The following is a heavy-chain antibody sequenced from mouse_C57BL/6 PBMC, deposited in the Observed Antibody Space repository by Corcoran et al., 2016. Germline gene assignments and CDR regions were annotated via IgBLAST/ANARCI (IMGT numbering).Heavy chain of an antibody. Sequence: EVQLQQSGPELVKPGASVKISCKASGYTFTDYYMNWVKQSHGKSLEWIGDINPNNGGTSYNQKFKGKATLTVDKSSSTAYMELRSLTSEDSAVYYCARSLIYDGYSGYWGQGTTLTVSS. J-gene: IGHJ2*01. D-gene: IGHD2-3*01. V-gene: IGHV1-26*01. CDR1: GYTFTDYY. CDR2: INPNNGGT. CDR3: ARSLIYDGYSGY.